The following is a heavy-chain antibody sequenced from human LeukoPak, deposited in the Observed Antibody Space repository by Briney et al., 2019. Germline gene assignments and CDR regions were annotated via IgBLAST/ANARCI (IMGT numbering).Heavy chain of an antibody. J-gene: IGHJ6*03. CDR1: GGSFSGYY. CDR2: INHSGST. D-gene: IGHD6-19*01. Sequence: KASETLSLTCAVYGGSFSGYYWSWIRQPPGKGLEWIGEINHSGSTNYNPSLKSRVTISVDTSKNQFSLKLSSVTAADTAVYYCARLPYSSGWGFYYYYYYMDVWGKGTTVTVSS. CDR3: ARLPYSSGWGFYYYYYYMDV. V-gene: IGHV4-34*01.